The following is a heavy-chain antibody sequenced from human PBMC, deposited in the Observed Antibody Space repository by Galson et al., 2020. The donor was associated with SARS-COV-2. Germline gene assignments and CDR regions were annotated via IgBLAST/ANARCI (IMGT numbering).Heavy chain of an antibody. D-gene: IGHD6-25*01. CDR3: AAAAGEGGLDY. J-gene: IGHJ4*02. V-gene: IGHV4-61*02. CDR1: GGSISSGSYY. Sequence: SETLSLTCTVSGGSISSGSYYWSWIRQPAGKGLEWIGRIYTSGSTNYNPSLKSRVTISVDTSKNQFSLKLSSVTAADTAVYYCAAAAGEGGLDYWGQGTLVTVSS. CDR2: IYTSGST.